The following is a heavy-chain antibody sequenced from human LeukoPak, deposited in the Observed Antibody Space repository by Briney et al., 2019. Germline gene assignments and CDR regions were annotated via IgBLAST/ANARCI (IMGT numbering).Heavy chain of an antibody. CDR2: IYYSGST. D-gene: IGHD5-12*01. V-gene: IGHV4-59*01. CDR1: GGSISSYY. Sequence: SETLSLTCTVSGGSISSYYWSWIRQPPGKGLEWIGYIYYSGSTNYNPSLKSRVTISVDTSRNQFSLKLSSVTAADTAVYYCARGKRGGYDYYYYYYMDVWGKGTTVTVSS. CDR3: ARGKRGGYDYYYYYYMDV. J-gene: IGHJ6*03.